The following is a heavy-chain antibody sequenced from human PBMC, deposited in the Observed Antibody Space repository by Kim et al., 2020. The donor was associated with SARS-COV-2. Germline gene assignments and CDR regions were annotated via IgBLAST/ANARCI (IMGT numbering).Heavy chain of an antibody. V-gene: IGHV4-31*03. J-gene: IGHJ6*02. D-gene: IGHD3-22*01. Sequence: SETLSLTCTVSGGSISSGGYYWSWIRQHPGKGLEWIGYIYYSGSTYYNPSLKSRVTISVDTSKNQFSLKLSSVTAADTAVYYCARDRRDYYDSSGYYYYYGMDVWGQGTTVTVSS. CDR3: ARDRRDYYDSSGYYYYYGMDV. CDR1: GGSISSGGYY. CDR2: IYYSGST.